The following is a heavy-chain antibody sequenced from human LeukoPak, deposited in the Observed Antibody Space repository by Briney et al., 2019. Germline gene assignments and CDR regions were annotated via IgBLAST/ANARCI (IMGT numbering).Heavy chain of an antibody. Sequence: PSETPSLTCTVSGGSISNYYWSWIRQPPGKGLEWIGYIYYSGSTKYNPSLKSRVTISVGTSKNQFSLRLSSVTAADTAVYYCARDWGVSARPGYMDVWGKGTTVTVSS. CDR1: GGSISNYY. CDR3: ARDWGVSARPGYMDV. CDR2: IYYSGST. J-gene: IGHJ6*03. V-gene: IGHV4-59*01. D-gene: IGHD6-6*01.